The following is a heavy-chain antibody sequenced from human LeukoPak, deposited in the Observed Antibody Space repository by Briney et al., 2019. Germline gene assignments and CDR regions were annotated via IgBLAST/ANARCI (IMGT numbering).Heavy chain of an antibody. CDR2: ISYSGST. CDR1: GGSLSSYF. J-gene: IGHJ4*02. V-gene: IGHV4-59*08. CDR3: ARRSPPDHYYFDY. D-gene: IGHD1-14*01. Sequence: PSETLSLTCTVSGGSLSSYFWGWIRQPPGKGLEWIGYISYSGSTNYSPSLKGRVTISVDTSQNQFSLRLTSVTAADTAVYYCARRSPPDHYYFDYWGQGTLVTVSS.